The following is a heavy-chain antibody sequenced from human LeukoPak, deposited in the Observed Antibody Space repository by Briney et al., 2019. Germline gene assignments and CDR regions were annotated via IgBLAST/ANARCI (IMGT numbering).Heavy chain of an antibody. Sequence: SQTLSLTCTVSGGSISSGGYYWSWIRQHPGKGLEWIGYIYYSGSTYYNPSLKSRVTISVDTSKNQFSLKLSSVTAADTAVYYCARGGMVGLDYWGQGTLVTVSS. CDR3: ARGGMVGLDY. D-gene: IGHD1-26*01. J-gene: IGHJ4*02. CDR1: GGSISSGGYY. V-gene: IGHV4-31*03. CDR2: IYYSGST.